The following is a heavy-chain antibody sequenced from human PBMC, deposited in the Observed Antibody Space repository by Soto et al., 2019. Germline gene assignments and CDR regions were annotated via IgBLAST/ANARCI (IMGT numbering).Heavy chain of an antibody. CDR1: GFTFSSYG. CDR2: IWYDGSNK. D-gene: IGHD3-16*02. J-gene: IGHJ4*02. Sequence: QVQLVESGGGVVQPGRSLRLSCAASGFTFSSYGMHWVRQAPGKGLEWVAVIWYDGSNKYYADSVKGRFTISRDNSKNTMYLQMNSRRAEDTAVYYCARDFQVYYGYVWGSYRETIGGGFDYWGQGTLVTVSS. V-gene: IGHV3-33*01. CDR3: ARDFQVYYGYVWGSYRETIGGGFDY.